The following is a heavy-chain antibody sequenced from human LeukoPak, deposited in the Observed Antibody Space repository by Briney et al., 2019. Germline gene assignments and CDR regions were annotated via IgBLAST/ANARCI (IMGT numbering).Heavy chain of an antibody. CDR1: GYTFTGYY. CDR2: MNPNSGNT. CDR3: ARGHGYSSGHDAFDI. J-gene: IGHJ3*02. Sequence: ASVKVSCKASGYTFTGYYMHWVRQATGQGLEWMGWMNPNSGNTGYAQKFQGRVTMTRNTSISTAYMELSSLRSEDTAVYYCARGHGYSSGHDAFDIWGQGTMVTVSS. V-gene: IGHV1-8*02. D-gene: IGHD6-19*01.